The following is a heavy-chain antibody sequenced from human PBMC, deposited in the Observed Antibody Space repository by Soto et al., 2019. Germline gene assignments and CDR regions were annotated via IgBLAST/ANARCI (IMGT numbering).Heavy chain of an antibody. CDR2: INPSGGST. D-gene: IGHD6-19*01. V-gene: IGHV1-46*03. CDR1: GYTFTSYY. Sequence: QVQLVQSGAEVKKPGASVKVSCKASGYTFTSYYMHWVRQAPGQGLEWRGIINPSGGSTSYAQKFQGRVTMTRETSTSTVYMELSSLRSEDMAVYYCARASPYSSGWYGDAFEIWGQGTMVTVS. J-gene: IGHJ3*02. CDR3: ARASPYSSGWYGDAFEI.